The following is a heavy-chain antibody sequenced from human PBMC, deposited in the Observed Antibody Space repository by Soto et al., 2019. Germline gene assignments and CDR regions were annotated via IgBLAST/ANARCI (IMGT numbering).Heavy chain of an antibody. CDR1: GFPFSSYG. CDR2: ISYDGISE. Sequence: QVHLVESGGGVVQPGRSLRLSCAASGFPFSSYGMNWVRQAPGKGLEWVAFISYDGISEYYADSVKGRFTISRDNSKNTLFLQMNSLRTEDTAVYHCAKDQVTTGWYKWSWFDPWGQGTLVAVSS. CDR3: AKDQVTTGWYKWSWFDP. D-gene: IGHD6-19*01. J-gene: IGHJ5*02. V-gene: IGHV3-30*18.